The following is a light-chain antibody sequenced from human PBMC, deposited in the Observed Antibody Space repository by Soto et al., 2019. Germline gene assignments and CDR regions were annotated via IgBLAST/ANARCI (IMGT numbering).Light chain of an antibody. Sequence: AIQLAQSPSSLSASVGDTVTITCRASQDIKDDLGWYQQKPGEAPKLLIYGASNLQGGVPSRFSGSGSGTGFTLTISSLQPGDFATYYCLQDYNYPYTFGQGTKLEIE. CDR2: GAS. V-gene: IGKV1-6*01. CDR3: LQDYNYPYT. J-gene: IGKJ2*01. CDR1: QDIKDD.